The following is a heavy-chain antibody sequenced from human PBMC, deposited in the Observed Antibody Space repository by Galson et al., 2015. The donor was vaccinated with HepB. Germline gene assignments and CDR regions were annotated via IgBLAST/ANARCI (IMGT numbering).Heavy chain of an antibody. Sequence: SLRLSCAASGFTFSSYAMHWVRQAPGKGLEWVAVISYDGSNKYYADSVKGRFTISRVNSKNTLYLQMNSLRAEDTAVYYCAGGLNCGGDCYVPTYFDYWGQGTLVTVSS. J-gene: IGHJ4*02. V-gene: IGHV3-30-3*01. CDR2: ISYDGSNK. CDR1: GFTFSSYA. D-gene: IGHD2-21*02. CDR3: AGGLNCGGDCYVPTYFDY.